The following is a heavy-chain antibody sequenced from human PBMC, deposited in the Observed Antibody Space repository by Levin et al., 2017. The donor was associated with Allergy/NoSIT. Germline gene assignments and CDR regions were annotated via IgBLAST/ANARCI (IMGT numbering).Heavy chain of an antibody. D-gene: IGHD5-12*01. CDR1: GFTFSSYA. Sequence: GESLKISCAASGFTFSSYAMSWVRQAPGKGLEWVSAISGSGGSTYYADSVKGRFTISRDNSKNTLYLQMNSLRAEDTAVYYCAKIIGGYSGYDDYWGQGTLVTVSS. V-gene: IGHV3-23*01. CDR3: AKIIGGYSGYDDY. J-gene: IGHJ4*02. CDR2: ISGSGGST.